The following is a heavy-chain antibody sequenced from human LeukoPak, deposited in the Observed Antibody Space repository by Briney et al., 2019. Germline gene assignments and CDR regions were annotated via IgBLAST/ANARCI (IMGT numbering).Heavy chain of an antibody. CDR2: ISGSGGST. CDR3: AKEGAVVVTALYDY. Sequence: GGSLRLSCAASGFTFSSYAMSWVRQAPGKGLEWVSAISGSGGSTYYADSVKGRFTISGDNFKNTLYLQMNSLRAEDTAVYYCAKEGAVVVTALYDYWGQGTLVTVSS. D-gene: IGHD2-21*02. J-gene: IGHJ4*02. V-gene: IGHV3-23*01. CDR1: GFTFSSYA.